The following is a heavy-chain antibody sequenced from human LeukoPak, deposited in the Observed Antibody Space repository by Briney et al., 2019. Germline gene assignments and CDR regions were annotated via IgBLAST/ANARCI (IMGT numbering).Heavy chain of an antibody. CDR3: ARGEQELHAFDAFDI. J-gene: IGHJ3*02. D-gene: IGHD1-26*01. V-gene: IGHV1-3*01. CDR2: INAGNGNT. Sequence: ASVKVSCKASGYTFTSYAMHWVRQAPGQRLEWMGWINAGNGNTKYSQKFQGRVTITRDTSASTAYMELSSLRSEDTAVYYCARGEQELHAFDAFDIWGQGTMVTVSS. CDR1: GYTFTSYA.